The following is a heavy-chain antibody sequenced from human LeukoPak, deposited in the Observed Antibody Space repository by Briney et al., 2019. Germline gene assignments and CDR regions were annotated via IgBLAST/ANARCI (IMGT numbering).Heavy chain of an antibody. CDR3: ATASGSYTSNY. D-gene: IGHD1-26*01. J-gene: IGHJ4*02. Sequence: GGSLRLSCAASGFTFSDFAMSWVRQAPGTGLEWVSAISSAGGGTFYADSVKGRFTISRDNFKDTLYLQMSSLRAEDTAVYYCATASGSYTSNYWGQGTLVTVSS. CDR2: ISSAGGGT. CDR1: GFTFSDFA. V-gene: IGHV3-23*01.